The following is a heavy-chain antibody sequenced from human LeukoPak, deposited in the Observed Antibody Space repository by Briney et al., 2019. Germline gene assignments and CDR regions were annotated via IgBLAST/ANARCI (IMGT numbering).Heavy chain of an antibody. CDR3: AARVVAATAPGDY. J-gene: IGHJ4*02. CDR1: GGPFSGYY. V-gene: IGHV4-34*01. D-gene: IGHD2-15*01. Sequence: SETLSLTCAVYGGPFSGYYWSWIRQPPGKGLEWIGEINHSGSTNYNPSLKSRVTVSVDTSKNQFSLKLSSVTAADTAVYYCAARVVAATAPGDYWGQGTLVTVSS. CDR2: INHSGST.